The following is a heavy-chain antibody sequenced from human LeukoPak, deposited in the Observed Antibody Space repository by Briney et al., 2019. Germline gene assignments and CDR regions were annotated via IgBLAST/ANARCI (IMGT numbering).Heavy chain of an antibody. CDR2: ISYDGSNK. D-gene: IGHD1-26*01. J-gene: IGHJ4*02. Sequence: GGSLRLSCAASGFTFSSYGMHWVRQAPGEGLEWVAVISYDGSNKYYADSVKGRFTISRDNSKNTLYLQMNSLRAEDTAVYYCAKDQGVGANYFDYWGQGTLVTVSS. CDR3: AKDQGVGANYFDY. V-gene: IGHV3-30*18. CDR1: GFTFSSYG.